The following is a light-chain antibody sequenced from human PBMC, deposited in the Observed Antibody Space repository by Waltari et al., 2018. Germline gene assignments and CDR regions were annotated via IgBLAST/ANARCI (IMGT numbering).Light chain of an antibody. J-gene: IGLJ2*01. CDR3: TSDAGSNNLL. Sequence: QSALTQPPSASGSPGQSVTISCTGTSSDGGSYNHVSWYQQHPGKAPNLMIVDVYKRPLGVPARFSGSKSGTTASLTVSVLQADDEADYYCTSDAGSNNLLFGGGTKLTVL. CDR2: DVY. V-gene: IGLV2-8*01. CDR1: SSDGGSYNH.